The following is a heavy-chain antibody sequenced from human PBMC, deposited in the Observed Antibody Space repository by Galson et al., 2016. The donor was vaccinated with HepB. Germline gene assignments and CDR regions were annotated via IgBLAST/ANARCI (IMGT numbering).Heavy chain of an antibody. D-gene: IGHD3-9*01. V-gene: IGHV3-43*01. J-gene: IGHJ4*02. CDR3: AKGGSYDILTGPMRFDY. Sequence: SLRLSCAASGFIFDDHTMHWVRQAPGKGLEWLPLITLDGDSTYYADSVKGRFTISRDNNKNFLYLQMNSLRTEDTALYYCAKGGSYDILTGPMRFDYWGQGTLVTVSS. CDR2: ITLDGDST. CDR1: GFIFDDHT.